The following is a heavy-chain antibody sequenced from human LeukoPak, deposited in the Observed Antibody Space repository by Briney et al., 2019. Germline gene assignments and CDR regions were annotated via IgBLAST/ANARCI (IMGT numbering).Heavy chain of an antibody. CDR2: INPNSGGT. D-gene: IGHD3-16*02. J-gene: IGHJ4*02. CDR1: GYTFTGYY. Sequence: APVKVSCKASGYTFTGYYMHWVRQAPGQGLEWMGWINPNSGGTNYAQKFQGRVTMTRDTSISTAYMELSRLRSDDTAVYYCARGIGGVIVMYDYWGQGTLVTVSS. V-gene: IGHV1-2*02. CDR3: ARGIGGVIVMYDY.